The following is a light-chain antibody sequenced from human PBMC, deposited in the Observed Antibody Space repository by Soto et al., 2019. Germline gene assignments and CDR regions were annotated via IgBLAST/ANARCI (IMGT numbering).Light chain of an antibody. J-gene: IGLJ2*01. CDR3: GAWDSSMKIVL. CDR2: ANN. Sequence: QSVLTQPPSVSAAPGQRVTISCSGSNSNIGNTYVSWYQQLPGTAPRLLIYANNKRPSGIPDRFSGSKSGTSATLGITGLQTGDEADYFCGAWDSSMKIVLFGGRPKVTVL. CDR1: NSNIGNTY. V-gene: IGLV1-51*01.